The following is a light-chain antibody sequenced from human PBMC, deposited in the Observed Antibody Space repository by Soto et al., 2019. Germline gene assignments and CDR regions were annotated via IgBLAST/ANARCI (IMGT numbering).Light chain of an antibody. V-gene: IGKV3-11*01. J-gene: IGKJ2*01. CDR1: QSFNSY. CDR2: DAS. Sequence: EFVLTQSPATLSLSPGERANLSCRASQSFNSYLAWYQQKPGQAPRLLIYDASNRATGVPARFSVSGSGTDFTLTIISLEPEDFAVYYCQQRTNWLMYTFGQGTNLEIK. CDR3: QQRTNWLMYT.